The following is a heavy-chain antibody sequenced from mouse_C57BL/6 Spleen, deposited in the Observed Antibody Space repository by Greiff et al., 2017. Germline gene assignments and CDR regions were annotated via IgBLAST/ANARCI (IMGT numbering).Heavy chain of an antibody. CDR2: FYPGSGSI. CDR1: GYTFTEYT. CDR3: ARHERGSYYYGSSLDY. D-gene: IGHD1-1*01. V-gene: IGHV1-62-2*01. J-gene: IGHJ2*01. Sequence: VKLMESGAELVKPGASVKLSCKASGYTFTEYTIHWVKQRSGQGLEWIGWFYPGSGSIKYNEKFKDKATLTADKSSSTVYMELSRLTSEDSAVYFCARHERGSYYYGSSLDYWGQGTTLTVSS.